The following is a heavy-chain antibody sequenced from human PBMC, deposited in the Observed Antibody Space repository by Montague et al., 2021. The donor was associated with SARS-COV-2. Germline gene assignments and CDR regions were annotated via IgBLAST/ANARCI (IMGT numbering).Heavy chain of an antibody. V-gene: IGHV3-23*01. Sequence: SRRLSCVASGFSFSSHVMTWFRQAPGKGLEWVSGVSGSANEIYYADSVRGRFTISRDNSKNTLYLQMESLRGEDTAKYYCAKETLERHFACDIWGQGTMVTVSS. J-gene: IGHJ3*02. CDR2: VSGSANEI. D-gene: IGHD1-1*01. CDR3: AKETLERHFACDI. CDR1: GFSFSSHV.